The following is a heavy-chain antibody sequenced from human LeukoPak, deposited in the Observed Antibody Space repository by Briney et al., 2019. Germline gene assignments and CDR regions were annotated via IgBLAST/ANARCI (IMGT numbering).Heavy chain of an antibody. Sequence: GGSLRLSCAASGITFSSYGMSWVRQAPGEGLEWVSSISSTGGPTYYADSVKGRFTISRDNSKNTLYLQMNSLRAEDTAIYYCAKNGDRGAYCTGGTCYPYFYYYMDVWGKGTTVTI. CDR2: ISSTGGPT. CDR1: GITFSSYG. D-gene: IGHD2-15*01. CDR3: AKNGDRGAYCTGGTCYPYFYYYMDV. J-gene: IGHJ6*03. V-gene: IGHV3-23*01.